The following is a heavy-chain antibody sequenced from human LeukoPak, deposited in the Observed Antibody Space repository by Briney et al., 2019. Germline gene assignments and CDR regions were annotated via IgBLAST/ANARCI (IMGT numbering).Heavy chain of an antibody. V-gene: IGHV1-58*01. CDR3: AATYYDILTGFDY. D-gene: IGHD3-9*01. CDR1: XFTFTSSA. Sequence: CKAXXFTFTSSAVQWVRQARGQRLEWIGWIVVGSGNTNYAQKFQERVTITRDMSTSTAYMELSSLRSEDTAVYYCAATYYDILTGFDYWGQGTLVTVSS. J-gene: IGHJ4*02. CDR2: IVVGSGNT.